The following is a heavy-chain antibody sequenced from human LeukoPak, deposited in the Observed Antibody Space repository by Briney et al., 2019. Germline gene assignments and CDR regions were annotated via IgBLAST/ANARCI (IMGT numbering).Heavy chain of an antibody. CDR3: ASTGYSYAVNEIHAFYI. V-gene: IGHV4-39*01. Sequence: PSETLSLTCTVSGGSISSSSYYWGWIRQPPGKGLEWIGSIYYSGSTYYNPSLKSRVTISVDTSKNQFSLKLSSVTAADTAVYYCASTGYSYAVNEIHAFYIWGQGTMVTVSS. J-gene: IGHJ3*02. D-gene: IGHD5-18*01. CDR1: GGSISSSSYY. CDR2: IYYSGST.